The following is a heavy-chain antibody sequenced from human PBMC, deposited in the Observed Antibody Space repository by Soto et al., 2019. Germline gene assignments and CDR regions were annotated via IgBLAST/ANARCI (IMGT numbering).Heavy chain of an antibody. J-gene: IGHJ6*02. CDR3: ARGGFLEDYYYYGMDV. V-gene: IGHV5-51*01. CDR1: GYSFTSYW. Sequence: GESLKISCKGSGYSFTSYWIGWVRQMPGKGLEWMGIIYPGDSDTRYSPSFQGQVTISADKSISTAYLQWSSLKASDTAMYYCARGGFLEDYYYYGMDVWGQGTTVTVSS. D-gene: IGHD3-3*01. CDR2: IYPGDSDT.